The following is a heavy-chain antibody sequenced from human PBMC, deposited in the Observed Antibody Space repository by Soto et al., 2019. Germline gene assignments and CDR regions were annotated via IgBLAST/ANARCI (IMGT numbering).Heavy chain of an antibody. J-gene: IGHJ6*03. V-gene: IGHV1-8*01. Sequence: GASVKVSCKASGYTFTSYDINWVRQATGQGLEWMGWMNPNSGNTGYAQKFQGRVTMTRNTSITTAYMELSSLRSEDTAVYYCARGITMVQGVILSLFYYYYMDVWGKGTTVTVSS. CDR1: GYTFTSYD. D-gene: IGHD3-10*01. CDR2: MNPNSGNT. CDR3: ARGITMVQGVILSLFYYYYMDV.